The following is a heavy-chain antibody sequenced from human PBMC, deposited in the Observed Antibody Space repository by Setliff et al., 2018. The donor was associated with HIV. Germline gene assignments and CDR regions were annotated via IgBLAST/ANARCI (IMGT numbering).Heavy chain of an antibody. J-gene: IGHJ4*02. D-gene: IGHD6-19*01. CDR3: VCRTVVAGKGLPPDS. Sequence: SVKVSCKASGGTFSSSAFSWVRQAPGQGVEWMGGIIPILSMTSYAQKFQGRATITADISTSTAYLELSSLRSEDTALFYCVCRTVVAGKGLPPDSWGQGTLVTSPQ. CDR2: IIPILSMT. V-gene: IGHV1-69*10. CDR1: GGTFSSSA.